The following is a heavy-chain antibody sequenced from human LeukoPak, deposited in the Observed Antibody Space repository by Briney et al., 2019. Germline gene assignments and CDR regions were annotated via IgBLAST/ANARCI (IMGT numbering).Heavy chain of an antibody. CDR1: GYSFTDYD. D-gene: IGHD3-16*01. V-gene: IGHV1-8*01. J-gene: IGHJ4*02. CDR3: ARGVSIRRYAWAF. Sequence: ASVKVSCKASGYSFTDYDIIWVRQDAGPGLEWVGWVNPKSGSTAYAPKFQGRVTMTSSTSISTVYMELSSLRPEDSAVYYCARGVSIRRYAWAFWGQGSLVTVSS. CDR2: VNPKSGST.